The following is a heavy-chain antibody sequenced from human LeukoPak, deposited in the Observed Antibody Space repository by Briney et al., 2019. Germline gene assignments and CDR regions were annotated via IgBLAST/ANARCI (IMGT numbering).Heavy chain of an antibody. J-gene: IGHJ4*02. CDR2: IFPGDSDT. CDR3: ARVVDYGDYRNGFLDC. CDR1: GYTFSIYW. D-gene: IGHD4-17*01. V-gene: IGHV5-51*01. Sequence: GESLKISCKGSGYTFSIYWIGWVRQMPGKGLEWMGIIFPGDSDTRYSPSFQGQVTIAVDKSISTAYLQWSSLKASDTAMYYCARVVDYGDYRNGFLDCWGQGTLVTVSS.